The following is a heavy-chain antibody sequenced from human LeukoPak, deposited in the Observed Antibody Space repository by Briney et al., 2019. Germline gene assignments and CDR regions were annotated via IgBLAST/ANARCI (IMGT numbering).Heavy chain of an antibody. CDR1: GYSISSGYY. CDR2: IYYSGST. Sequence: SETLSLTCTVSGYSISSGYYWGWIRQPPGKGLEWIGTIYYSGSTYYNPSLKSRVTISVDTPKNQFSLKLSSVTAADTAVYYCARDSGTTGEVKFDPWGQGTLVTVSS. J-gene: IGHJ5*02. CDR3: ARDSGTTGEVKFDP. D-gene: IGHD3-10*01. V-gene: IGHV4-38-2*02.